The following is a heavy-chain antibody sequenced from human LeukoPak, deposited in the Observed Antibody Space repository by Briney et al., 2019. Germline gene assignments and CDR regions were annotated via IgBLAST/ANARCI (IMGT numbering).Heavy chain of an antibody. D-gene: IGHD5-18*01. CDR3: AKFFFWDTAMVDFDY. CDR2: ISGSGGST. CDR1: GFTFSSYA. V-gene: IGHV3-23*01. J-gene: IGHJ4*02. Sequence: GGSLRLSCAASGFTFSSYAMSWVRQAPGKGLEWVSTISGSGGSTNHADSVKGRFTISRDDSKNTLYLQMNSLRAEDTAVYYCAKFFFWDTAMVDFDYWGQGTLVTVSS.